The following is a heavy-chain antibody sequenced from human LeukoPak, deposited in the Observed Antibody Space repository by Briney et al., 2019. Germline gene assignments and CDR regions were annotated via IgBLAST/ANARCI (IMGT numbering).Heavy chain of an antibody. D-gene: IGHD5-12*01. J-gene: IGHJ4*02. V-gene: IGHV3-21*01. CDR1: GFTFSSYW. Sequence: GGSLRLSCAASGFTFSSYWMHWVRQAPGKGLEWVSSISSSSSYIYYADSVKGRFTISRDNAKNSLYLQMNSLRAEDTAVYYCARSRGYHPKYPFDYWGQGTLVTVSS. CDR2: ISSSSSYI. CDR3: ARSRGYHPKYPFDY.